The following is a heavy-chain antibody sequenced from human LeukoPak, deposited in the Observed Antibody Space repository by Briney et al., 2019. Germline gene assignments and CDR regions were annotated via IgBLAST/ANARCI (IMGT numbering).Heavy chain of an antibody. CDR2: ISAYNGNT. J-gene: IGHJ4*02. CDR1: GYTFPSYG. D-gene: IGHD2-2*01. CDR3: ARDTAQLGYCSSTSCYPFDY. V-gene: IGHV1-18*01. Sequence: ASVKVSCKASGYTFPSYGLSWVRQAPGQGLEWMGWISAYNGNTNYAQKVQGRVTMTTDTATSTAYMELRSLRSDDTAVYYCARDTAQLGYCSSTSCYPFDYWGQGTLVTVSS.